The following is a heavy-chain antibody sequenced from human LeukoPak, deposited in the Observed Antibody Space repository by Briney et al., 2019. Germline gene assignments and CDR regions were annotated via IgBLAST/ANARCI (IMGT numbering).Heavy chain of an antibody. D-gene: IGHD5-18*01. CDR1: GFTVSSNY. J-gene: IGHJ4*02. V-gene: IGHV3-53*01. Sequence: GGSLRLSCAASGFTVSSNYMSWVRQAPGKGLEWVSVIYSGGSTYYADSVKGRFTISRDTSKNTLSLQMNSLRAEDTAVYYCARDLYSYGDFDYWGQGTLVTVSS. CDR2: IYSGGST. CDR3: ARDLYSYGDFDY.